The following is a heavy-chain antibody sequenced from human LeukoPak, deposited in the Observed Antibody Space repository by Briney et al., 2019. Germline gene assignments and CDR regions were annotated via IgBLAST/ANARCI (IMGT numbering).Heavy chain of an antibody. Sequence: GSLRLSCAASGFTFSSYAMSWVRQAPGQGLEWVSAISGSGGSTYYADSVKGRFTISRDNSKNTLYLQMNSLRAEDTAVYYCAKVDPIAFGGVIVTGYFDYWGQGTLVTVSS. D-gene: IGHD3-16*02. CDR2: ISGSGGST. J-gene: IGHJ4*02. V-gene: IGHV3-23*01. CDR1: GFTFSSYA. CDR3: AKVDPIAFGGVIVTGYFDY.